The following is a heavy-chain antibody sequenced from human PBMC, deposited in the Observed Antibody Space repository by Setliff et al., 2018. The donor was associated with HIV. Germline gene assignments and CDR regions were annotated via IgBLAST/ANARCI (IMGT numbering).Heavy chain of an antibody. Sequence: SETLSLTCSVSGGSISSSTYYWGWIRRPPGKGLEWIGDIFYTGNTYYNPSLQSRVAISVDTSENQFSLKLNSVTAADTAVYYCARRGRDGVLIVFATGFDPWGQGTQVTVSS. V-gene: IGHV4-39*01. D-gene: IGHD2-8*01. J-gene: IGHJ5*02. CDR2: IFYTGNT. CDR1: GGSISSSTYY. CDR3: ARRGRDGVLIVFATGFDP.